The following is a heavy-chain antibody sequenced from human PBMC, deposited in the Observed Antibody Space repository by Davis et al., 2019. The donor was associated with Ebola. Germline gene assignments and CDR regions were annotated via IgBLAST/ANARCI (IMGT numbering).Heavy chain of an antibody. V-gene: IGHV3-49*03. J-gene: IGHJ4*02. Sequence: PGGSLRLSCTASGFTFGDYAMSWFRQAPGKGLEWVGFIRSKAYGGTTEYAASVKGRFTISRDDSKSIAYLQMNSLKTEDTAVYYCTRVTPDLLVRGSGFDYWGQETLVTVSS. CDR3: TRVTPDLLVRGSGFDY. CDR2: IRSKAYGGTT. D-gene: IGHD3-10*01. CDR1: GFTFGDYA.